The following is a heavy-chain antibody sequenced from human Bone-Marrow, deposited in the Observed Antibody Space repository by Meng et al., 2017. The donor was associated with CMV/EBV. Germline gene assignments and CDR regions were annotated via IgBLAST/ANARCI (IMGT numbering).Heavy chain of an antibody. D-gene: IGHD3-3*01. Sequence: GGSLRLSCAASGFTFSSYWVHWVRQAPGKGLVWVSRINSDGSSTSYADSVKARFTISRDNAKNTLYLQMNSLRAEDTAVYYCARMVRNVWSGYSFDYWGQGTLVTVSS. CDR2: INSDGSST. J-gene: IGHJ4*02. V-gene: IGHV3-74*01. CDR1: GFTFSSYW. CDR3: ARMVRNVWSGYSFDY.